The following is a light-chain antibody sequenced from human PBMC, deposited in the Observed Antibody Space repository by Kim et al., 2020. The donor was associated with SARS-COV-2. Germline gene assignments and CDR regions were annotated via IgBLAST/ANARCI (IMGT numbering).Light chain of an antibody. CDR3: SSQTITSTWL. Sequence: QSALTQPPSVSGSPGQSVTISCTGTSSDVGSYNRVSWYQQPPGTAPKLIIYEVSNRPSGVLDRFSGSKSGNTASLTISGLQAEDEADYYCSSQTITSTWLFGGGTQLTV. CDR2: EVS. J-gene: IGLJ2*01. V-gene: IGLV2-18*02. CDR1: SSDVGSYNR.